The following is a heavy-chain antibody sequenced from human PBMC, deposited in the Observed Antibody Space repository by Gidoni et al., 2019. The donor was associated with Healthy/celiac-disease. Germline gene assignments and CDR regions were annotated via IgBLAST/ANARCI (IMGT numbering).Heavy chain of an antibody. CDR2: ISAYNGNT. Sequence: VQLVQSGAEVKKHRASVKVSCKASGYTFTSYGISWVRQGPGQGLEWMGWISAYNGNTNYAQKLQGRDTMTTETSTSTAYMELRSRRYDDTAVDYCARDSGSYYDSGTERMYYFDYWGQGTLVTVSS. CDR1: GYTFTSYG. CDR3: ARDSGSYYDSGTERMYYFDY. V-gene: IGHV1-18*01. D-gene: IGHD1-26*01. J-gene: IGHJ4*02.